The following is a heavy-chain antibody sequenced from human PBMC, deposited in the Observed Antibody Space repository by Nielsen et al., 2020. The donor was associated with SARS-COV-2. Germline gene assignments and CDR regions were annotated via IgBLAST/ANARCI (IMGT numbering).Heavy chain of an antibody. D-gene: IGHD3-9*01. CDR3: TRSTYYDILTGDFDY. CDR2: IRSKAYGGTT. J-gene: IGHJ4*02. CDR1: GFTFGDYA. Sequence: GESLKISCTASGFTFGDYAMSWVRQAPGKGLEWVGFIRSKAYGGTTEYAASVKGRFTISGDDSKSIAYLQMNSLKTEDTAVYYCTRSTYYDILTGDFDYWGQGTLVTVSS. V-gene: IGHV3-49*04.